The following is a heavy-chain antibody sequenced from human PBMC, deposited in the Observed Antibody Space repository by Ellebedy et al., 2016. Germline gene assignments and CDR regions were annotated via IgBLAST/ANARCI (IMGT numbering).Heavy chain of an antibody. V-gene: IGHV4-39*07. J-gene: IGHJ4*02. D-gene: IGHD4-23*01. Sequence: SETLSLXXTVSGGSVSSDDYYWSWIRQPPGKGLEWIGSIYYSGSTNYNPSLKSRVTISVDTSKNQFSLKLSSVTAADTAVYYCARAWYGGNDYWGQGTLVTVSS. CDR2: IYYSGST. CDR1: GGSVSSDDYY. CDR3: ARAWYGGNDY.